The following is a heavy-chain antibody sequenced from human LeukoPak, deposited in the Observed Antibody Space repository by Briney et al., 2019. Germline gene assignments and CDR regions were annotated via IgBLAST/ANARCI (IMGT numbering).Heavy chain of an antibody. Sequence: GGSLRLSCAASGFTVSSNYMSWVRQAPGKGLEWVSVIYSGGSTYYADSVKGRFTISRDNSKNTLYLQMNSLRAEDTAVYYCARGRPDCSSTSCYLYYNYYYMDVWGQGTMVAVSS. V-gene: IGHV3-53*01. D-gene: IGHD2-2*01. CDR1: GFTVSSNY. CDR3: ARGRPDCSSTSCYLYYNYYYMDV. CDR2: IYSGGST. J-gene: IGHJ6*03.